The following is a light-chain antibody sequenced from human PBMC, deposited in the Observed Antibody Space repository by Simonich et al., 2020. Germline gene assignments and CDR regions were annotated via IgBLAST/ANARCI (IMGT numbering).Light chain of an antibody. CDR2: AAY. J-gene: IGKJ1*01. V-gene: IGKV1-8*01. Sequence: AIRMTQSPSSLSASTGDSVTITCRASQGISSYLAWYQQKPGKAPKLLIYAAYTLQSGVPSRFSGSGSGTDFTLTISCLQSEDFATYYCQQYYSYPRTFGQGTKVEIK. CDR3: QQYYSYPRT. CDR1: QGISSY.